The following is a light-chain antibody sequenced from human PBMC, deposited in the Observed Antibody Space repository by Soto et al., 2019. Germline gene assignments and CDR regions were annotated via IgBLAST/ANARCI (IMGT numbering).Light chain of an antibody. J-gene: IGKJ5*01. Sequence: DIQLTQSPSFLSASVGDRVTITCRASQGISSYLAWYQQKTGKAPKLLIYAASTLQSGVPSRFSGSGSGTEFTLTISSLQPEDFATYYCQQLNSYPAVTFGQGTRLEIK. CDR2: AAS. CDR3: QQLNSYPAVT. V-gene: IGKV1-9*01. CDR1: QGISSY.